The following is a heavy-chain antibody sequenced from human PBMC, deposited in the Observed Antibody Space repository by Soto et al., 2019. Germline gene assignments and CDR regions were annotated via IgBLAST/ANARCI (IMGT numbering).Heavy chain of an antibody. J-gene: IGHJ6*02. CDR2: IYYSGST. D-gene: IGHD2-21*02. V-gene: IGHV4-39*01. CDR1: GGSISSSSYY. Sequence: SETLSLTCTVSGGSISSSSYYWGWIRQPPGKGLEWIGSIYYSGSTYYNPSLKSRVTISVDTSKNQFSLKLSSVTAADTAVCYCARRVTNYGMDVWGQGTTVT. CDR3: ARRVTNYGMDV.